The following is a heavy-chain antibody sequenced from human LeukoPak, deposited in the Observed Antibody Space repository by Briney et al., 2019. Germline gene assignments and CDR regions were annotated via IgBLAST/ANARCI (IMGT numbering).Heavy chain of an antibody. J-gene: IGHJ6*03. V-gene: IGHV3-23*01. CDR3: ASQGHTAMVRDYYYYMDV. CDR1: GFTFSSYA. Sequence: GGSLRLSCAASGFTFSSYAMSWVRQAPGKGLEWVSAISGSGGSTYYADSVKGRFTISRDNSKNTLYLQMNSLRAEDTAVYYCASQGHTAMVRDYYYYMDVWGKGTTVTVSS. CDR2: ISGSGGST. D-gene: IGHD5-18*01.